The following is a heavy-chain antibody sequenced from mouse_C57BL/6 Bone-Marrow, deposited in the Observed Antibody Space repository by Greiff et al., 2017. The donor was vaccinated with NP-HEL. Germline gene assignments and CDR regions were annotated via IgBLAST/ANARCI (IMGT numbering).Heavy chain of an antibody. CDR1: GVDFSRYW. D-gene: IGHD2-4*01. Sequence: AGGGVDFSRYWMSWVRRAPGKGLEWIGEINPDSSTINYAPSLKDKFIISRDNAKNTLYLQMSKVRSEDTALYYCARVYDYHWYFDVWGTGTTVTVSS. CDR2: INPDSSTI. J-gene: IGHJ1*03. V-gene: IGHV4-1*01. CDR3: ARVYDYHWYFDV.